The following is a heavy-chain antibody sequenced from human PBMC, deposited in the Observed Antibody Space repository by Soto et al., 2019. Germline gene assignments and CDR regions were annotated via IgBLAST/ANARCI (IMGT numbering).Heavy chain of an antibody. CDR1: GFTFSSYS. CDR3: ARAPDIVVVPAAIPLYYYYYYMDV. J-gene: IGHJ6*03. D-gene: IGHD2-2*02. CDR2: ISSSSSYI. Sequence: EVQLVESGGGLVKPGGSLRLSCAASGFTFSSYSMNWVRQAPGKGLEWVSSISSSSSYIYYADSVKGRFTISRDNAKNSLYVQMNSLSAEDTAVYDCARAPDIVVVPAAIPLYYYYYYMDVWGKGTTVTVSS. V-gene: IGHV3-21*01.